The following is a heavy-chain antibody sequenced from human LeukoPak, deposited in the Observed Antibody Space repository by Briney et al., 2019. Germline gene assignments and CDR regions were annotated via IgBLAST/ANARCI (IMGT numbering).Heavy chain of an antibody. CDR2: IYYSGST. D-gene: IGHD2-2*01. V-gene: IGHV4-59*05. CDR3: ARLVRNIVVVPAAIAFDY. J-gene: IGHJ4*02. Sequence: SETLSLTCTVSGGSISSHYWSWIRQPPGKGLEWIGSIYYSGSTYYNPSLKSRVTISVDTSKNQFSLKLSSVTAADTAVYYCARLVRNIVVVPAAIAFDYWGQGTLVTVSS. CDR1: GGSISSHY.